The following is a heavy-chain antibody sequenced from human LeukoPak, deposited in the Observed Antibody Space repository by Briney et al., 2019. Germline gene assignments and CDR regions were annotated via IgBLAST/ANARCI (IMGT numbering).Heavy chain of an antibody. CDR3: NSVTIFGVVKNFDY. CDR2: ISGSGGST. D-gene: IGHD3-3*01. Sequence: RAGGSLRLSCAASGFTFSSYAMSWVRQAPVKGLEWVSAISGSGGSTYYADSVKGRFTISRDNSKNTLYLQMNSLRAEDTAVYYCNSVTIFGVVKNFDYWGQGTLVTVSS. V-gene: IGHV3-23*01. CDR1: GFTFSSYA. J-gene: IGHJ4*02.